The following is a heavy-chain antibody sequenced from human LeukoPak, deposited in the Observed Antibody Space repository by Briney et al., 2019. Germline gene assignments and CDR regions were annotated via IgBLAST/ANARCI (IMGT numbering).Heavy chain of an antibody. CDR3: ARESYDSSGYYYGY. V-gene: IGHV3-30-3*01. Sequence: GGSLRLSCAASGFTFNTYWMTWVRQAPGKGLEWGAVISYDGSNKYYADSVKGRFTISRDNSKNTLYLQMNSLRAEDTAVYYCARESYDSSGYYYGYWGQGTLVTVSS. CDR1: GFTFNTYW. D-gene: IGHD3-22*01. CDR2: ISYDGSNK. J-gene: IGHJ4*02.